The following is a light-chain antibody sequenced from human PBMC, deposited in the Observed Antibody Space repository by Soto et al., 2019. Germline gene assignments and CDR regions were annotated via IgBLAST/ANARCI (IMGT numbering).Light chain of an antibody. CDR1: SSDVGDYNY. V-gene: IGLV2-14*01. CDR2: EVS. J-gene: IGLJ1*01. CDR3: SSYTSSNPYV. Sequence: QSALPQPASVSGSPGQSITISCTGTSSDVGDYNYVSWYQQHPGKAPKLMIYEVSNRPSGVSNRFSGSKSGNTASLTISGLQAEDEADYYCSSYTSSNPYVFGNGTKVTV.